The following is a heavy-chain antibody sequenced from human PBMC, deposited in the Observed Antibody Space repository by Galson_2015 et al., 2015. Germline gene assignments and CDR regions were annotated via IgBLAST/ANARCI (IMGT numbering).Heavy chain of an antibody. CDR2: IYSSGST. V-gene: IGHV4-59*01. CDR1: GVSITNSY. J-gene: IGHJ4*02. CDR3: ARDAAFGPGSYDC. Sequence: ETLSLTCSVSGVSITNSYWSWIRQPPGKGLEWIGYIYSSGSTNYNPSLKSRVTISVDTSKKQLSLNLSSVTAADTAMYYCARDAAFGPGSYDCWGQGTLVTVSS. D-gene: IGHD1-26*01.